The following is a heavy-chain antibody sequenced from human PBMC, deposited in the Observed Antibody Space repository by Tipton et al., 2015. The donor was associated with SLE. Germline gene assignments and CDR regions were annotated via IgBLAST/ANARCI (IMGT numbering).Heavy chain of an antibody. Sequence: TLSLTCTVSGDSNSGYHWSWIRQPPGKGLEWIAYIYSNENTNYNPSLKSRVTISIDTSKNQFSLNLSSVTAADTAAYYCARHKKVDGTRVFDHWGQGTLVTVSS. V-gene: IGHV4-59*08. D-gene: IGHD6-19*01. J-gene: IGHJ4*02. CDR2: IYSNENT. CDR1: GDSNSGYH. CDR3: ARHKKVDGTRVFDH.